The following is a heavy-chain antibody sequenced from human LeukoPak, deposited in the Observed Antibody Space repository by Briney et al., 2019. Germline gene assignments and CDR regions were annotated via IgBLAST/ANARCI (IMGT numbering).Heavy chain of an antibody. CDR3: ARGLYSSGWYFDY. J-gene: IGHJ4*02. CDR1: GFTSSSYS. D-gene: IGHD6-19*01. V-gene: IGHV3-21*01. Sequence: GGSLRLSCAASGFTSSSYSMNWVRQAPGKGLEWVSSISSSSSYIYYADSVKGRFTISRDNAKNSLYLQMNSLGAEDTAVYYCARGLYSSGWYFDYWGQGTLVTVSS. CDR2: ISSSSSYI.